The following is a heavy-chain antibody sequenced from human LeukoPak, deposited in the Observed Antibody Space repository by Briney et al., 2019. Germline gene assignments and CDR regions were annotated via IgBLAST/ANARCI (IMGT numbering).Heavy chain of an antibody. CDR1: GFTFSNYA. CDR2: ISGGSGNI. Sequence: GGSLRLSCSVSGFTFSNYAMHWVRQAPGKGLEWVSLISGGSGNIYYVDSVKGRFTISRDNSKNTLYVQMTSLRAEDTAVYYCAKVWIDSSGYYSDYWGQGTLVTVSS. D-gene: IGHD3-22*01. J-gene: IGHJ4*02. V-gene: IGHV3-23*01. CDR3: AKVWIDSSGYYSDY.